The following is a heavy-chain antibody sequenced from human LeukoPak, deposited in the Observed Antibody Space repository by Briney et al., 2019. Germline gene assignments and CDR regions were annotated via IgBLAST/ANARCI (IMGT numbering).Heavy chain of an antibody. CDR3: ARGTEGYSYGYYFDY. D-gene: IGHD5-18*01. Sequence: SETLSLTCTVSGGSISSSSYYWGWIRQPPGKGLEWIGSIYYSGSTYYNPSLKSRVTISVDTSKNQFSLKLSSVTAADTAVYYCARGTEGYSYGYYFDYWGQGTLVTVSS. J-gene: IGHJ4*02. CDR2: IYYSGST. CDR1: GGSISSSSYY. V-gene: IGHV4-39*07.